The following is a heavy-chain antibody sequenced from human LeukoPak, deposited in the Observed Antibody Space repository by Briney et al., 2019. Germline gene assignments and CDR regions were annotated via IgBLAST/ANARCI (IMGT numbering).Heavy chain of an antibody. V-gene: IGHV3-30-3*01. D-gene: IGHD6-25*01. CDR1: GFTFSSYA. CDR2: ISYDGSNK. Sequence: PGRSLRLSCAASGFTFSSYAMHWVRQAPGKGLEWVAVISYDGSNKYYADSVKGRFTISRDNSKNTLYPQMNSLRAEDTAVYYCARFAAGGSYYYYMDVWGKGTTVTVSS. J-gene: IGHJ6*03. CDR3: ARFAAGGSYYYYMDV.